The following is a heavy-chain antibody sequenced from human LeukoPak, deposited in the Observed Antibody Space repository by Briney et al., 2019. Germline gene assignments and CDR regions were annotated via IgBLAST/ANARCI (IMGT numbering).Heavy chain of an antibody. CDR1: DGSIRSYY. V-gene: IGHV4-59*01. Sequence: KTSETLSPTCTVSDGSIRSYYWSWIRQSPGKGLEWIGYIYYTGSTDYNPSLKSRVTISIDTSKNQFSLKLSSVTAADTAVYYCAREVGGSYYGYWGQGTLVTVSS. CDR2: IYYTGST. CDR3: AREVGGSYYGY. J-gene: IGHJ4*02. D-gene: IGHD3-16*01.